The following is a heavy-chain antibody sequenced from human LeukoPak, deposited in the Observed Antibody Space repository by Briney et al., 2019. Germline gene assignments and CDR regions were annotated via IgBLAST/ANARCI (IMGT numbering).Heavy chain of an antibody. J-gene: IGHJ4*02. D-gene: IGHD2-15*01. V-gene: IGHV4-39*01. CDR3: ARHLDPGGSCPFDY. CDR2: IYYSGST. CDR1: GGSISSSSYD. Sequence: SETLSLTCTVSGGSISSSSYDWGWIRQPPGKGLEWTGSIYYSGSTYYNPSLKSRVTISVDTSKNQFSLKLSSVTAADTAVYYCARHLDPGGSCPFDYWGQGTLVTVSS.